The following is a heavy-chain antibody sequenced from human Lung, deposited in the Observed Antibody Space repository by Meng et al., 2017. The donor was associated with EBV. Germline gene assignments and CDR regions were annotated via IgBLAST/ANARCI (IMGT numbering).Heavy chain of an antibody. CDR1: GFTFSSYA. CDR2: ISGSGGST. J-gene: IGHJ4*02. Sequence: EVQLLESGGGWVQPGGSLRLSCAASGFTFSSYAMSWVRQAPGKGLEWVSAISGSGGSTYYADSVKGRFTISRDNSKNTLYLQMNSLRAEDTAVYYCAKGRLLWFGEYAAFDYWGQGTLVTVSS. V-gene: IGHV3-23*01. D-gene: IGHD3-10*01. CDR3: AKGRLLWFGEYAAFDY.